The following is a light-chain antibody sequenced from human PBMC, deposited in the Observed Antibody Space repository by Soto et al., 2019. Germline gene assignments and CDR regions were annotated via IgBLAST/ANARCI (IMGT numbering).Light chain of an antibody. V-gene: IGKV3-11*01. Sequence: IVFTHSPATLSLSPGERATLSCRASQSVSSYLAWYQQKPGQAPRLLIYDASNRATGIPARFSGSGSGTDFTLTISSLEPEDFAVNYCQQYGSSPRTFGQGTKVDIK. CDR1: QSVSSY. J-gene: IGKJ1*01. CDR3: QQYGSSPRT. CDR2: DAS.